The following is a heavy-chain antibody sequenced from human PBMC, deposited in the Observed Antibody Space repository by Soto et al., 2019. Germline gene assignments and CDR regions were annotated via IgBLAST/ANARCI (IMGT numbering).Heavy chain of an antibody. J-gene: IGHJ4*02. CDR2: ISGSGGST. CDR3: AKDLTMVRGVFDY. CDR1: GFTFSSYA. V-gene: IGHV3-23*01. Sequence: EVQLLESGGGLVQPGGSLRLSCAASGFTFSSYAMSWVRQAPGKGLEWVSAISGSGGSTYYTDSVKGRFTISRDNSKNTLYLQMNSLRAEDTAVYYCAKDLTMVRGVFDYWGQGTLVTVSS. D-gene: IGHD3-10*01.